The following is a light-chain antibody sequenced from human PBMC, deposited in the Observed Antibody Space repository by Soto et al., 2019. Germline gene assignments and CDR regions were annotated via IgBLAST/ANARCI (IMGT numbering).Light chain of an antibody. Sequence: DIVMTESPATLTVSPGERATLSCRASQSVSSNLAWYQQKPGQAPRLLIYGASTRATGIPARFSGSGSGTEFTLTISSLQSEDFAVYYCQQRWTLGQGTKVDIK. J-gene: IGKJ1*01. CDR2: GAS. CDR3: QQRWT. CDR1: QSVSSN. V-gene: IGKV3-15*01.